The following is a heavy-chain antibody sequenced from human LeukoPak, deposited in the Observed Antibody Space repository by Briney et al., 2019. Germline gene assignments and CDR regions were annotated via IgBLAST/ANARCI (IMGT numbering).Heavy chain of an antibody. J-gene: IGHJ2*01. CDR3: ARHSSMVTPNWHFDL. D-gene: IGHD4-23*01. CDR2: IYYSGSS. Sequence: PAETLSLTCTVSGRSIRDYYWSWIRQPPGKGLELIGYIYYSGSSNYNPSLKSRVTISIDTSKNQISLKMTTVTAGGTAVYYCARHSSMVTPNWHFDLWGRGPLVSVSS. V-gene: IGHV4-59*08. CDR1: GRSIRDYY.